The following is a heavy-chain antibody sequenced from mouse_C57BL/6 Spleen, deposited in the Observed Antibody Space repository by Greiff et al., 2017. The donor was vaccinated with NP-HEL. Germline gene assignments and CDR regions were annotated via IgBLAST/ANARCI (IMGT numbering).Heavy chain of an antibody. J-gene: IGHJ4*01. CDR1: GYTFTDYN. CDR3: ARRDYGSKGYAMDY. Sequence: EVKLQESGPELVKPGASVKIPCKASGYTFTDYNMDWVKQSHGKSLEWIGDINPNNGGTIYNQKFTGKATLTVAQSSSTAYMELRSLTSEDTAVYYCARRDYGSKGYAMDYWGQGTSVTVSS. D-gene: IGHD1-1*01. V-gene: IGHV1-18*01. CDR2: INPNNGGT.